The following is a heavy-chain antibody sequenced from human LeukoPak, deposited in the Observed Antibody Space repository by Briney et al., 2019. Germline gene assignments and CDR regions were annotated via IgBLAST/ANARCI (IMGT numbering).Heavy chain of an antibody. CDR3: ASLYSGSSWASDY. D-gene: IGHD1-26*01. V-gene: IGHV4-59*08. CDR1: GGSISSYY. CDR2: IYYSGST. J-gene: IGHJ4*02. Sequence: KSSETLSLTCTVSGGSISSYYWSWIRQPPGKGLEWIGYIYYSGSTNYNPSLKSRVTISVDTSKNQFSLKLSSVTAADTAVYYCASLYSGSSWASDYWGQGTLVTVPS.